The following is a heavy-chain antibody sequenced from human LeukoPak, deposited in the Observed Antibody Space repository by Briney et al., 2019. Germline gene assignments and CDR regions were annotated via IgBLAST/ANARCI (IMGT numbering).Heavy chain of an antibody. CDR2: IYPGDSDT. CDR1: GYSFTSYW. J-gene: IGHJ3*02. D-gene: IGHD6-19*01. V-gene: IGHV5-51*01. CDR3: ARPPQYSSGWHPDLVGSLDAFDI. Sequence: GESLKISCKGSGYSFTSYWIGWVRQMPGKGLEWMGIIYPGDSDTRYSPSFQGQVTISADKSISTAYLQWSSLKASDTAVYYCARPPQYSSGWHPDLVGSLDAFDIWGQGTMVTVSS.